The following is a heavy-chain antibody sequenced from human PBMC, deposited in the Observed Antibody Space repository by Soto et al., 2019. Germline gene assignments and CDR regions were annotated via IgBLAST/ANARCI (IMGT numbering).Heavy chain of an antibody. CDR2: IYHSGST. J-gene: IGHJ5*02. CDR3: ARGVLTLYCSGGSCFTNWFGP. CDR1: GGSFSGYY. V-gene: IGHV4-34*01. Sequence: SETLSLTCAVYGGSFSGYYWSWIRQPPGKGLEWIGEIYHSGSTNYNPSLKSRVTISVDTSKNQFSLKLSSVTAADTAVYYCARGVLTLYCSGGSCFTNWFGPWGQGTLVTVSS. D-gene: IGHD2-15*01.